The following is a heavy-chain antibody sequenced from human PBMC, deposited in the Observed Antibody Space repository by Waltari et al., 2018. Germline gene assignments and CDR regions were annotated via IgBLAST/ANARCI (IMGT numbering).Heavy chain of an antibody. CDR1: GFTVCSNL. V-gene: IGHV3-53*01. J-gene: IGHJ2*01. D-gene: IGHD3-10*01. CDR2: MYRGGST. Sequence: EVQLVESGGGLIPPGGSLRLPCAASGFTVCSNLLTWVRQAPGSGLEWVSIMYRGGSTYYADSVKGRFTISRDNFKNTLYLQMNNLRPEDTAVYYCAKAPLPLWFGNWYFDLWGRGTLVTVSS. CDR3: AKAPLPLWFGNWYFDL.